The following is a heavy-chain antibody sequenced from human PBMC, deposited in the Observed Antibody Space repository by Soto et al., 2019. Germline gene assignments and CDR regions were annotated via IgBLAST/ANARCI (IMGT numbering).Heavy chain of an antibody. CDR1: GDSVSSATYY. Sequence: QVQLQESGPGLVKPSETLSLTCTVSGDSVSSATYYWSWIRQPPGRALEGIGPIYYSGSTNYNPSLRSRVIMPADTSKNQYPLNLSSVTAADTAVYYCARDRGTANKRNWRDPGGQGTLVTVPS. CDR3: ARDRGTANKRNWRDP. D-gene: IGHD3-10*01. V-gene: IGHV4-61*01. CDR2: IYYSGST. J-gene: IGHJ5*02.